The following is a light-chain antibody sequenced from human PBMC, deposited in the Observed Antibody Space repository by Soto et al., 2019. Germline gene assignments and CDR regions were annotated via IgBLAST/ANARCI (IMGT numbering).Light chain of an antibody. CDR2: EGS. J-gene: IGLJ2*01. V-gene: IGLV2-23*01. Sequence: HSALTQPASVSGSPEQSITISCTGTSSDVGAYNLVSWYQQHPGKAPRLIIYEGSKRPSGISHRFSGSKSDNTASLTISGLRAEDEAHYHCCSYAGSRTFVFGGGTKLTVL. CDR1: SSDVGAYNL. CDR3: CSYAGSRTFV.